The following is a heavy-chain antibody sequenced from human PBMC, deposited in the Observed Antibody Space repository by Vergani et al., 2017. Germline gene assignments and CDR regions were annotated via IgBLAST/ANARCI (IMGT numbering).Heavy chain of an antibody. V-gene: IGHV3-33*08. CDR1: GFTFSSYS. Sequence: VQLVESGGGLIQPGGSLRLSCAASGFTFSSYSMNWVRQAPGKGLEWVSVIWYEGSTKYYADTVKGRFTISIDNSKNTLYLQMNSLGSEDTAVYYCARVAVSGNPCGEGTLVIVSS. D-gene: IGHD6-19*01. J-gene: IGHJ5*02. CDR2: IWYEGSTK. CDR3: ARVAVSGNP.